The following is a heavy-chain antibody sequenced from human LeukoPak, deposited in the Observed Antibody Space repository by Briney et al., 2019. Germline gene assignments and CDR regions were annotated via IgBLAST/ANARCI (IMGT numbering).Heavy chain of an antibody. CDR2: INHSGST. CDR3: ARGQDRYFDY. J-gene: IGHJ4*02. Sequence: PSETLSLTCAVYGGSFSGYYWSWTRQPPGKGLEWIGEINHSGSTNYNPSLKSRVTISVDTSKNQFSLKLSSVTAADTAVYYCARGQDRYFDYWGQGTLVTVSS. CDR1: GGSFSGYY. V-gene: IGHV4-34*01.